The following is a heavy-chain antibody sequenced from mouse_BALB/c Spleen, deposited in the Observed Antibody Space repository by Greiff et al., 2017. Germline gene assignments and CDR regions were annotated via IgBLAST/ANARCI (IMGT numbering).Heavy chain of an antibody. Sequence: EVQRVESGGGLVKPGGSLKLSCAASGFAFSSYDMSWVRQTPEKRLEWVAYISSGGGSTYYPDTVKGRFTISRDNAKNTLYLQMSSLKSEDTAMYYCARHEGLRRRWYFDVWGAGTTVTVSS. V-gene: IGHV5-12-1*01. J-gene: IGHJ1*01. CDR1: GFAFSSYD. D-gene: IGHD2-4*01. CDR3: ARHEGLRRRWYFDV. CDR2: ISSGGGST.